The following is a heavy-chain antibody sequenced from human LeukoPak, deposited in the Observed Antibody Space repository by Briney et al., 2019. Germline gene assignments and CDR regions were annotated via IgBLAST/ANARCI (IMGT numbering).Heavy chain of an antibody. V-gene: IGHV3-21*01. J-gene: IGHJ4*02. D-gene: IGHD4-11*01. CDR2: ISDSRDYI. Sequence: GGSLRLSCAASGFIFSSYSMNWVRQAPGKGLGWVSSISDSRDYIYYADSVKGRFSISTDNANNSLSLQMNSLRAEDTAVYYCARGGKLDYPFDYWGQGTLVTVSS. CDR1: GFIFSSYS. CDR3: ARGGKLDYPFDY.